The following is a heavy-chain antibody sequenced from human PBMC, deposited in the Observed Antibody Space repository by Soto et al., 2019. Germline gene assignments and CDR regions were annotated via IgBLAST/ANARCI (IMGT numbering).Heavy chain of an antibody. CDR1: GFTFSDHY. CDR2: IRNELKSYTT. J-gene: IGHJ4*02. CDR3: ARGEVDHSAPHLFDH. Sequence: EVQLVESGGGLVQPGGSLRLSCAASGFTFSDHYMDWVRQAPGKGLEWVGRIRNELKSYTTVYAASVKGRFTISRDDSKNSLYLQMDSLKTEDTAVYYCARGEVDHSAPHLFDHWCQGTLGTVSS. D-gene: IGHD1-26*01. V-gene: IGHV3-72*01.